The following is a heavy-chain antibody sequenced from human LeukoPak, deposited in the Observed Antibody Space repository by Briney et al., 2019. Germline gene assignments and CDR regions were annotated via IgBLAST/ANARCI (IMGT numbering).Heavy chain of an antibody. CDR1: GFTFSDYY. Sequence: GGSLRLSCAASGFTFSDYYMSWIRQAPGKGLEWVSYISSSGSTIYYADSVKGRFTISRDNAKNSLYLQMNSLRAEDTAVYYCARGPRAGIVVVPQRYWGQGTLVTVSS. CDR2: ISSSGSTI. CDR3: ARGPRAGIVVVPQRY. J-gene: IGHJ4*02. V-gene: IGHV3-11*01. D-gene: IGHD3-22*01.